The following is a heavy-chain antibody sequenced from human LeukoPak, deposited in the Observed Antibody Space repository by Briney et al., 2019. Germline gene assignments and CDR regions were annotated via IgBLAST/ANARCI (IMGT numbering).Heavy chain of an antibody. CDR2: IYTSGST. CDR1: GGSISSYY. Sequence: PSETLSLTCTVSGGSISSYYWSWIRQPAGKGLEWIGRIYTSGSTNYSPSLKSRVTMSVDTSKNQFSLKLSSVTAADTAVYYCARDALIAAAGNNWFDPWGQGTLVTVSS. D-gene: IGHD6-13*01. CDR3: ARDALIAAAGNNWFDP. J-gene: IGHJ5*02. V-gene: IGHV4-4*07.